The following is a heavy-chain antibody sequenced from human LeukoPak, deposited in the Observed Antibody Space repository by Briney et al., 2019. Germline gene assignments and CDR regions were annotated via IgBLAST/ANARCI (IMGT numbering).Heavy chain of an antibody. D-gene: IGHD3-3*01. CDR3: AKDRSVGVAIYYYYGMDV. J-gene: IGHJ6*02. CDR2: ISGSGGST. V-gene: IGHV3-23*01. Sequence: GASLRLSCAASGFTFSSYAMSWVRQAPGKGLEWVSTISGSGGSTYYADSVKGRFTISRDNSKNTLYLQMSSLRVEGTAVYYCAKDRSVGVAIYYYYGMDVWGQGTTVTVSS. CDR1: GFTFSSYA.